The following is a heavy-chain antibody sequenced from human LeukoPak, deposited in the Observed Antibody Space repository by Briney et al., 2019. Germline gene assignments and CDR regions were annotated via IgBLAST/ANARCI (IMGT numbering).Heavy chain of an antibody. D-gene: IGHD2-15*01. Sequence: SETLSLTCTVSGGSISSGSYYWSWIRQPAGKGLEWIGRIYTSGSTNYNPSLKSRDTISVDTSKNQFSLKLSSVTAADTAVYYCARAVADCSGGSCYSRFDPWGQGTLVTVSS. CDR1: GGSISSGSYY. CDR2: IYTSGST. CDR3: ARAVADCSGGSCYSRFDP. J-gene: IGHJ5*02. V-gene: IGHV4-61*02.